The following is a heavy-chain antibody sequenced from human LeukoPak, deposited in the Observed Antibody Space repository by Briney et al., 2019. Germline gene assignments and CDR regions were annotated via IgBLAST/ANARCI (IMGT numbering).Heavy chain of an antibody. Sequence: GGSLRLSCAASGFTFGSYGMHWVRQAPGKGLEWVSSISSTSSYIYYVDSVKGRFTISRDNAKNSLYLQMNSLRAEDTAVYYCARESPYDSSGYPYGFDIWGQGTMVTVSS. V-gene: IGHV3-21*01. J-gene: IGHJ3*02. CDR1: GFTFGSYG. D-gene: IGHD3-22*01. CDR3: ARESPYDSSGYPYGFDI. CDR2: ISSTSSYI.